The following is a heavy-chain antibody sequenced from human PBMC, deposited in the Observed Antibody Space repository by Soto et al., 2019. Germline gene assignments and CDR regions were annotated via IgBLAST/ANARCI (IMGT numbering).Heavy chain of an antibody. V-gene: IGHV3-9*01. CDR3: VRSKGGYSYGTPFDY. CDR1: GFTFDDYA. CDR2: ISWNSGNI. J-gene: IGHJ4*02. D-gene: IGHD5-18*01. Sequence: EVQLEESGGALVQPGRSLRLSCAASGFTFDDYAMHRVRQVLEKGLEWVSSISWNSGNIGYADSVKGRFTTSRDNAKNSLYLQMNSLRPEDTALYYCVRSKGGYSYGTPFDYWGQGTLVTVSS.